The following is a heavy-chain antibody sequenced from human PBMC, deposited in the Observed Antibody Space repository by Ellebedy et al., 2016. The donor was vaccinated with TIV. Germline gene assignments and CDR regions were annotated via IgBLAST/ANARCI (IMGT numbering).Heavy chain of an antibody. CDR2: MNPNSGDT. V-gene: IGHV1-8*01. J-gene: IGHJ6*02. Sequence: ASVKVSCKASGYTFTTYDINWVRQASGQGLEWMAWMNPNSGDTGYAQKFQGRVTMTRDTSTSTAYMELSSLTSEDTAVYFCARDGAYGDYSPGYYGMDVWGQGTTVTVSS. CDR1: GYTFTTYD. D-gene: IGHD3-22*01. CDR3: ARDGAYGDYSPGYYGMDV.